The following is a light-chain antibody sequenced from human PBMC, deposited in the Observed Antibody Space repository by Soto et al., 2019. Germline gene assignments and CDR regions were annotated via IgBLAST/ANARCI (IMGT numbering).Light chain of an antibody. CDR1: SSNIGNNA. CDR3: AAWDDSLNAYV. CDR2: YDD. Sequence: HSVLTQPPSVSEAPRQRVTISCSVSSSNIGNNAVNWYQQLPGQAPKIVIYYDDLLTSGVSDRFSGSKSGTSASLAISGLQSDDEADYYCAAWDDSLNAYVFGPGTKVTVL. V-gene: IGLV1-36*01. J-gene: IGLJ1*01.